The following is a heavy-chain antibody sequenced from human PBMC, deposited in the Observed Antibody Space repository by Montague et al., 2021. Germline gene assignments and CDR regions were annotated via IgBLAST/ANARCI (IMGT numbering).Heavy chain of an antibody. CDR3: ARDQGQGYCGGDCYVGLDY. CDR1: GFTFSNFW. J-gene: IGHJ4*02. V-gene: IGHV3-7*01. D-gene: IGHD2-21*01. Sequence: SLRLSCAASGFTFSNFWMSWVRQAPGKGLEWVANIKQDGSEKHYVDSVKGRFTISRDNAKNSLYLQMNSLRAEDTAVHFCARDQGQGYCGGDCYVGLDYWGQGTLVTASS. CDR2: IKQDGSEK.